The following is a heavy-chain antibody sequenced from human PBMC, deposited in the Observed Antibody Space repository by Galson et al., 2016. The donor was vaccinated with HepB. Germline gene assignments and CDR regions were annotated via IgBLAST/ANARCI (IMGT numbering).Heavy chain of an antibody. V-gene: IGHV6-1*01. J-gene: IGHJ5*02. CDR2: TYYKSKWYN. Sequence: CAISGDSVSSTSANWNWIRQSPSRGLEWLGRTYYKSKWYNDYAVSVQSRITINPDTSKNQFSLQLSSVTAADTAVYYCARGLLGGGATWGQGTLVTVSS. CDR3: ARGLLGGGAT. CDR1: GDSVSSTSAN. D-gene: IGHD3-16*01.